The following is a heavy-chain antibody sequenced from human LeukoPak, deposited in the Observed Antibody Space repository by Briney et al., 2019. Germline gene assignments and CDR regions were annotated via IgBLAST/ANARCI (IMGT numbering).Heavy chain of an antibody. J-gene: IGHJ4*02. CDR2: ISGSGGST. D-gene: IGHD3-22*01. V-gene: IGHV3-23*01. CDR3: AKEGRRYYDSSGYYPVDY. Sequence: PGGSLRLSCAASGFTFSSYEMNWVRQAPGKGLEWVSAISGSGGSTYYADSVKGRFTISRDNSKNTLYLQMNSLRAEDTAVYYCAKEGRRYYDSSGYYPVDYWGQGTLVTVSS. CDR1: GFTFSSYE.